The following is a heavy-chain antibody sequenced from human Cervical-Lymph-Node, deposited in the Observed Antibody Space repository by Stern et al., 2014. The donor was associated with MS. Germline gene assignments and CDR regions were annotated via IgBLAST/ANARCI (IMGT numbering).Heavy chain of an antibody. D-gene: IGHD1-26*01. CDR2: GSTGGRT. CDR3: ARESGTTLDV. Sequence: EVQLVQSGGGLVRPGGSLRLSCETSGLPVRGSYMNWVRPAPGKGLEWVSVGSTGGRTYYADSVKGRFTISRDPSKNTVFLQMNSLRVEDTAVYYCARESGTTLDVWGQGTLVTVSS. CDR1: GLPVRGSY. J-gene: IGHJ4*02. V-gene: IGHV3-66*01.